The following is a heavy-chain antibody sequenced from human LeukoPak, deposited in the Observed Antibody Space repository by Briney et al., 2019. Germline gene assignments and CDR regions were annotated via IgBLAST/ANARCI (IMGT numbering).Heavy chain of an antibody. CDR2: TYYSGST. CDR1: GGSISNKY. Sequence: SETLSLTCTVAGGSISNKYWSWIRQPPGKGLEWFGYTYYSGSTNYNPSLKSRVTILVDTSKNQFSLNLTFVPPAAPAEYFCARSSSGAPIDYWGQGTLVTVSS. V-gene: IGHV4-59*01. J-gene: IGHJ4*02. D-gene: IGHD6-6*01. CDR3: ARSSSGAPIDY.